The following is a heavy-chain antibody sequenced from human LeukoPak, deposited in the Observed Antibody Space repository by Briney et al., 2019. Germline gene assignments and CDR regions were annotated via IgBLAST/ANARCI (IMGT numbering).Heavy chain of an antibody. CDR2: IIPIFGTA. J-gene: IGHJ6*02. CDR1: GGTFSSYA. V-gene: IGHV1-69*01. D-gene: IGHD2-2*01. CDR3: ARSDQPPRRARYCSSTSCYLRYYYYGMDV. Sequence: SVTVSCKASGGTFSSYAISWVRQAPGQGLEWMGGIIPIFGTANYAQKFQGRVTITADESTSTAYMELSSLRSEDTAVYYCARSDQPPRRARYCSSTSCYLRYYYYGMDVWGQGTTVTVSS.